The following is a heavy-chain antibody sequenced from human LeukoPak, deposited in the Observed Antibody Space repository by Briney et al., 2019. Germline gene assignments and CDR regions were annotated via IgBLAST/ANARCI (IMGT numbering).Heavy chain of an antibody. D-gene: IGHD5-18*01. CDR3: ARVRGYSYDY. CDR2: IYYSGST. CDR1: GGSISSYY. V-gene: IGHV4-59*08. Sequence: SETLSLTCTVFGGSISSYYWSWIRQPPGKGLEWIGYIYYSGSTNYNPSLESRVTISVDTSKNQFSLKLTSVTAADTAVYYCARVRGYSYDYWGQGTLVTVSS. J-gene: IGHJ4*02.